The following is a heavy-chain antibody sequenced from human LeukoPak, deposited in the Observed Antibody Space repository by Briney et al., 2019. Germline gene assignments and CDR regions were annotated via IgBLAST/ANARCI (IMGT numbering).Heavy chain of an antibody. J-gene: IGHJ4*02. CDR1: GFTFRRHW. Sequence: GGSLRLSCAAFGFTFRRHWMSWVRQAPGKGPEWVANIREDGSEKFYVNSVKGRFTISRDNAKNSLYLQMNSLTVDDTAVYYCARDLWLGQRGLFYFEYWGQGTPVTVAS. CDR2: IREDGSEK. CDR3: ARDLWLGQRGLFYFEY. D-gene: IGHD3-22*01. V-gene: IGHV3-7*01.